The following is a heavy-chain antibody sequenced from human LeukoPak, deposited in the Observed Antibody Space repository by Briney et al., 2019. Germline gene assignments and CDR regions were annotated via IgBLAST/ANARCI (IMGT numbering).Heavy chain of an antibody. J-gene: IGHJ4*02. Sequence: SETLSLTCTVSGVSISSYYWSWIRQPAGKGLEWIGRIYTSGSTTYNASLKNRVIMSVDTSKNQFSLMLSSVTAADTAVFYCARENSGSYREFDYWGQGTLVTVSS. CDR2: IYTSGST. D-gene: IGHD1-26*01. CDR3: ARENSGSYREFDY. CDR1: GVSISSYY. V-gene: IGHV4-4*07.